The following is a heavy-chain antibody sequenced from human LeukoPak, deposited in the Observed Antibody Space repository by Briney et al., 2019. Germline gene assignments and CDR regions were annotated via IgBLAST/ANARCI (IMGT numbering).Heavy chain of an antibody. J-gene: IGHJ4*02. V-gene: IGHV3-74*01. Sequence: GGSQRLSCAASGFTFGTFWMHWIRQAPGKGLVWLARINTDGSGTSYADSVKGRFTISRDNAKDTVFLQMHGLRVEDTAVYYCARDLTGYYDHWGQGTLVTVSS. CDR1: GFTFGTFW. D-gene: IGHD4/OR15-4a*01. CDR2: INTDGSGT. CDR3: ARDLTGYYDH.